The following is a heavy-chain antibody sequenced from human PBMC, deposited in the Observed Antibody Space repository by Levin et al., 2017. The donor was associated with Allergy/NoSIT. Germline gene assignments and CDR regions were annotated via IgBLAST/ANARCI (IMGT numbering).Heavy chain of an antibody. CDR2: TYYRSKWIN. D-gene: IGHD1-14*01. CDR3: TRDPDRGYGMDV. Sequence: SETLSLTCAISGDSVSSNSAAWNWIRQSPSRGLEWLGRTYYRSKWINEYAESVKSRISVNPDTSKNQFSLHLNSVTPDDTAVYYCTRDPDRGYGMDVWGQGTTVTVSS. CDR1: GDSVSSNSAA. J-gene: IGHJ6*02. V-gene: IGHV6-1*01.